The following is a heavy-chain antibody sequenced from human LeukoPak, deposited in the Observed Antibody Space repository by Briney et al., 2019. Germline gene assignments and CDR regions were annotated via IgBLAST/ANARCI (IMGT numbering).Heavy chain of an antibody. J-gene: IGHJ4*02. CDR2: IKSDGSST. Sequence: PGGSLRLSCVASGFTFSNYWMHWVRQAPGKGLVWVSRIKSDGSSTDYADSVRGRFTISRDNSKNTLYLQMNSLRPEDTAVYFCAKDQLDYDDYSYYFDYWGQGTLVTVSS. CDR1: GFTFSNYW. CDR3: AKDQLDYDDYSYYFDY. V-gene: IGHV3-74*01. D-gene: IGHD4-17*01.